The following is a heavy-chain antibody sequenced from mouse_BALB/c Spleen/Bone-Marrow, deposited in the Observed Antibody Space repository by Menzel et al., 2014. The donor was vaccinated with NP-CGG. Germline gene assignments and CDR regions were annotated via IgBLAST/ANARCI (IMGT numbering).Heavy chain of an antibody. CDR1: GFNIKDTY. V-gene: IGHV14-3*02. CDR2: IDPANGNT. J-gene: IGHJ4*01. CDR3: ARYYYGSSYAMDY. D-gene: IGHD1-1*01. Sequence: VQLQQSGAELVKPGASVKLSCTASGFNIKDTYMHWVKQRPERGLEWIGRIDPANGNTKYDPKFQGKATITADTSSNTAYLQLSSLTSEDTAVYYCARYYYGSSYAMDYRGQGTSVTVSS.